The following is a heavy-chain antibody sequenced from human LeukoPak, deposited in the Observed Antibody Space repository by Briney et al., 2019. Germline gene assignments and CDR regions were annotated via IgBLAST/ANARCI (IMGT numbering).Heavy chain of an antibody. CDR2: IYYSGST. Sequence: SETLSLTCTVSGGSISSYYWSWIRQPPGKGLEWIGYIYYSGSTNYNPSLKSRVTISVDTSKNQFSLKLGSVTAADTAVYYCARQAKYSYGSREAFDYWGQGTLVTVSS. CDR3: ARQAKYSYGSREAFDY. CDR1: GGSISSYY. J-gene: IGHJ4*02. D-gene: IGHD5-18*01. V-gene: IGHV4-59*08.